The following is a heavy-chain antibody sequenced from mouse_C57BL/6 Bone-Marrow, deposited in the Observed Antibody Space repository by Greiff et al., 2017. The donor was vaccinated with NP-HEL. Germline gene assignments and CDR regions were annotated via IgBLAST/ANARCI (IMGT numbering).Heavy chain of an antibody. D-gene: IGHD2-5*01. V-gene: IGHV5-9-1*02. CDR3: TKDGYSNFFFDY. CDR2: ISSGGDYI. Sequence: EVQLVESGAGLVKPGGSLKLSCAASGFTFSSYAMSWVRQTPEKRLEWVAYISSGGDYIYYADTVKGRFTISRDNARNTLYLQMSSLKSDDTAMYYCTKDGYSNFFFDYWGQGTTLTVSS. CDR1: GFTFSSYA. J-gene: IGHJ2*01.